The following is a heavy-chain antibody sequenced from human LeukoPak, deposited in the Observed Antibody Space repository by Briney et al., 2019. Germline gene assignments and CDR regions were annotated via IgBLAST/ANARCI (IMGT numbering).Heavy chain of an antibody. J-gene: IGHJ4*02. CDR3: AKVLSGSYSPLDY. CDR1: GFTFSSYW. D-gene: IGHD1-26*01. CDR2: INQDGSEK. V-gene: IGHV3-7*03. Sequence: GGSLRLSCAASGFTFSSYWMSWVRQAPEKGLEWVANINQDGSEKYYVDSVKGRFTISRDNAKNSLDLQMSSLRAEDTAVYYCAKVLSGSYSPLDYWGQGTLVTVSS.